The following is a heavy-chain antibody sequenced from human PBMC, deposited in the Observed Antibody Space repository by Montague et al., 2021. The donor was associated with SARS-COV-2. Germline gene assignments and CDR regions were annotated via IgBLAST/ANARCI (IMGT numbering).Heavy chain of an antibody. CDR2: IYYRGST. CDR3: ATQEDPSGWIPGPFDF. CDR1: GGSISSSSYY. Sequence: SETLSLTCTVSGGSISSSSYYWAWIRQPPGKGLEWIGSIYYRGSTYYNPSLKSRVFISVDTSKNQLSLTLTSVTAADTAVYYCATQEDPSGWIPGPFDFWGQGTLLSVSP. J-gene: IGHJ4*02. D-gene: IGHD6-19*01. V-gene: IGHV4-39*01.